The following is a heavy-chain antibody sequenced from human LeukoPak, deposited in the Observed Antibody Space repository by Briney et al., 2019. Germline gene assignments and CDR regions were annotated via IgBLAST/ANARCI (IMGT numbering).Heavy chain of an antibody. CDR3: ARYVNSYGYYYYYYYMDV. V-gene: IGHV4-59*01. CDR2: IYYSGST. D-gene: IGHD5-18*01. CDR1: GGSISSYY. Sequence: SETLSLTCTVSGGSISSYYWSWIRQPPGKGLEWIGYIYYSGSTNYNPSLKSRVTISVDTSKNQFSLKLSSVTAADTAVYYCARYVNSYGYYYYYYYMDVWGKGTTVTISS. J-gene: IGHJ6*03.